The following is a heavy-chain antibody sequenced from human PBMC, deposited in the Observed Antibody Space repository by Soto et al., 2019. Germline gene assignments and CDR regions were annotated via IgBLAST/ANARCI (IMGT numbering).Heavy chain of an antibody. Sequence: GGSLRLSCAASGFSFSSYSMNWVRQAPGKGLEWISYISVWGATYYADSVKGRFTISRDNAKNSLYLQMNSLRAEDTAVYHCAKGYSYGLDYWGQGTLVTVSS. CDR2: ISVWGAT. D-gene: IGHD5-18*01. V-gene: IGHV3-48*01. CDR3: AKGYSYGLDY. CDR1: GFSFSSYS. J-gene: IGHJ4*02.